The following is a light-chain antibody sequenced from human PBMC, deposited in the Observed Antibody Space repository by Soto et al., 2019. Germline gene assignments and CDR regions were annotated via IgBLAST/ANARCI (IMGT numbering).Light chain of an antibody. CDR2: EVN. CDR3: CSHVGGSSPQWV. Sequence: QSALTQPASVSGSPGQSITISCTGTSNDVGGYNLVFWFQQHPGKAPKLMISEVNKRPSGVSNRFSGSKSANTASLTISGLQAEDEADYYCCSHVGGSSPQWVFGGWTKLTVL. J-gene: IGLJ3*02. V-gene: IGLV2-23*02. CDR1: SNDVGGYNL.